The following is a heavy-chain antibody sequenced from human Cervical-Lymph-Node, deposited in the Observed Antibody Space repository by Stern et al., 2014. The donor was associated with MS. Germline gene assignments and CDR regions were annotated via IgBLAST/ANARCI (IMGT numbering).Heavy chain of an antibody. V-gene: IGHV5-51*01. CDR1: GFSFTSYW. CDR3: AMRKTSASGFDP. D-gene: IGHD6-6*01. J-gene: IGHJ5*02. CDR2: IYPGDSDT. Sequence: VQLVQSGAEVKKPGESLKIACKGSGFSFTSYWIGWVRQMPGKGLEWMEIIYPGDSDTRYSPSFEGQVTIPADKSPSTAYRQWSRLKASDAAMYYCAMRKTSASGFDPGGQGTLVTVSS.